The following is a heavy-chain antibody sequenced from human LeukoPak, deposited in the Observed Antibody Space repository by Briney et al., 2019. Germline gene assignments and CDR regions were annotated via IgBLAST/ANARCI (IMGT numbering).Heavy chain of an antibody. CDR3: ASYGSGDAFDI. CDR2: IFYTGST. Sequence: SETLSLTCTVSGVSISTVNYYWSWIRQPPGKALEWIGYIFYTGSTYYNPSLQSRITISVDTSKNQFSLTLSSVTAADTAVYYCASYGSGDAFDIWGQGTMVTVSS. CDR1: GVSISTVNYY. V-gene: IGHV4-30-4*01. D-gene: IGHD3-10*01. J-gene: IGHJ3*02.